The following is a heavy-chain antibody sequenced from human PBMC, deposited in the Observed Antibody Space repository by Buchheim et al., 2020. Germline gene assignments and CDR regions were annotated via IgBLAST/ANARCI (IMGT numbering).Heavy chain of an antibody. CDR2: ISWGSGNI. Sequence: EVQLLESGGGLVQPGGSLRLSCAASGFTFSSYAMTWVRQAPGKGLEWVSGISWGSGNIGYADSVKGRFTISRDNSKNSLYLVMHSLRPDETALYYCSKADYTSNWFDSWGQGTL. CDR3: SKADYTSNWFDS. V-gene: IGHV3-23*01. D-gene: IGHD2-2*02. CDR1: GFTFSSYA. J-gene: IGHJ5*01.